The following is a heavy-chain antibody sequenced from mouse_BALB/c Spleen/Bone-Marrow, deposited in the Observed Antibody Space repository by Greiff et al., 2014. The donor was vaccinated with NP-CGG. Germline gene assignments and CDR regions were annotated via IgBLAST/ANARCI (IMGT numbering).Heavy chain of an antibody. Sequence: QVQLQQPGAELMKPRASVTISCKATGYIFSSYWIEWIKQRPGHGLEWIGEILPGSGNTNYNEKFRDKATFTAETSSNIAYMQLSSLTSEDSAVYYCSRRAHYFGSGLDYWGQGTTLTVSS. CDR3: SRRAHYFGSGLDY. V-gene: IGHV1-9*01. CDR2: ILPGSGNT. CDR1: GYIFSSYW. D-gene: IGHD1-1*01. J-gene: IGHJ2*01.